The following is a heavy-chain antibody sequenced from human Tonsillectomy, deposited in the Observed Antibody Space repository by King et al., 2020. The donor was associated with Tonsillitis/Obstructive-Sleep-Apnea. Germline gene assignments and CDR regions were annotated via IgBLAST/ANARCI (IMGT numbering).Heavy chain of an antibody. Sequence: QLVQSGAEVKKPGSSVKVSCKASGGTFSSYAISWVRQAPGQGLEWMGGIIPIFGTANYAQKFQGRVTITADESTSTAYMELSSLRSEDTAVYYCARGLGVEYDFWSGRAYYFDYWGQGTLVTVSS. D-gene: IGHD3-3*01. CDR1: GGTFSSYA. CDR2: IIPIFGTA. J-gene: IGHJ4*02. CDR3: ARGLGVEYDFWSGRAYYFDY. V-gene: IGHV1-69*12.